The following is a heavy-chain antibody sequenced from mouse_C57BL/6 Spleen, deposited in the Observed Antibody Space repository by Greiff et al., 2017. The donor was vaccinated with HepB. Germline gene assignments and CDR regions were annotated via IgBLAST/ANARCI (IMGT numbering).Heavy chain of an antibody. D-gene: IGHD1-1*01. CDR1: GFTFSDYG. CDR3: ARGGYYGMYFDV. CDR2: ISSGSSTI. Sequence: EVKLVESGGGLVKPGGSLKLSCAASGFTFSDYGMHWVRQAPEKGLEWVAYISSGSSTIYYADTVKGRFTISRDNAKNTLFLQMTSLRSEDTAMYYCARGGYYGMYFDVWGTGTTVTVSS. J-gene: IGHJ1*03. V-gene: IGHV5-17*01.